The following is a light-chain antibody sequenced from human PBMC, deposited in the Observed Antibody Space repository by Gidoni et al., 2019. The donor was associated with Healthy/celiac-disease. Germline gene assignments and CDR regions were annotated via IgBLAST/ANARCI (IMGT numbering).Light chain of an antibody. CDR1: QSIRSW. V-gene: IGKV1-5*03. CDR3: QQYNSYSWT. J-gene: IGKJ1*01. CDR2: KAS. Sequence: DIQMTQSPSTRSASVGDRVTITCRASQSIRSWLAWYQQKPGKAPKLLIYKASSLESGVPSRFSGSVSGTEFTLTISSLQPDDFATYYCQQYNSYSWTFXQXTKVEIK.